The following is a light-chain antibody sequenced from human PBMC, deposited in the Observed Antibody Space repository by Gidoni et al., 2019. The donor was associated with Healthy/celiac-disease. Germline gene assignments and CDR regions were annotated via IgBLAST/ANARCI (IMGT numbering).Light chain of an antibody. V-gene: IGKV1-39*01. CDR2: AAS. CDR3: QQSYSTLIT. J-gene: IGKJ5*01. CDR1: QSISSY. Sequence: DIQIIHSPSSLSASVGDRVTITCRASQSISSYLNWYQQKPGKAPKLLIYAASSLQSGVPSRFSGSGSGTDFTLTISSLQPEDFATYYCQQSYSTLITFGQGTRLEIK.